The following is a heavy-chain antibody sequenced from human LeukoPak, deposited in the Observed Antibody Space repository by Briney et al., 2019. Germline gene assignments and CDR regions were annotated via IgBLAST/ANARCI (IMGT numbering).Heavy chain of an antibody. CDR3: ARHYEVGLNTAMVGDY. CDR1: GYSFTNYW. J-gene: IGHJ4*02. Sequence: GEPLKISCKGSGYSFTNYWIGWVRQMPGKGLEWMGIIYPGDSDTRYSPSFQGQVTISADKSISTAYLQWSSLKASDTAMYYCARHYEVGLNTAMVGDYWGQGTLVTVSS. D-gene: IGHD5-18*01. CDR2: IYPGDSDT. V-gene: IGHV5-51*01.